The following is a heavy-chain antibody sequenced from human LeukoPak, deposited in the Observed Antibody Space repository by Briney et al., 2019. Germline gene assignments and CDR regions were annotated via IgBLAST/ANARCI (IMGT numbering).Heavy chain of an antibody. V-gene: IGHV3-21*01. J-gene: IGHJ4*02. Sequence: GGSLRLSCAASGFTFSSYSMNWVCQAPGKGLEWVSSVSSSSSYIYYGDSVKGRFTISRDNAKNSLYLQMNSLRAEDTAVYYCARDEVPSYYDSSGYYYYWGQGTLVTVSS. CDR2: VSSSSSYI. CDR3: ARDEVPSYYDSSGYYYY. D-gene: IGHD3-22*01. CDR1: GFTFSSYS.